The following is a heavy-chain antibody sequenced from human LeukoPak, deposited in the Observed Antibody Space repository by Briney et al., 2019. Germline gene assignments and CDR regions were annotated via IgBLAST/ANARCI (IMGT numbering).Heavy chain of an antibody. CDR1: GGSISSYY. CDR3: ARSRDGYNRARFDY. V-gene: IGHV4-59*01. D-gene: IGHD5-24*01. J-gene: IGHJ4*02. Sequence: SETLSLTCTVSGGSISSYYWSWIRRPPGKGLEWIGYIYYSGSTNYNPSLKSRVTISVDTSKNQFSLKLSSVTAADTAVYHCARSRDGYNRARFDYWGQGTLVTVSS. CDR2: IYYSGST.